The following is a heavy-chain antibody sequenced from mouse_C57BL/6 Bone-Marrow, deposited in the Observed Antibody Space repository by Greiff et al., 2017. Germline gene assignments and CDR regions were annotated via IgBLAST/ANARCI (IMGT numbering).Heavy chain of an antibody. J-gene: IGHJ2*01. V-gene: IGHV5-6*01. Sequence: EVKLVESGGDLVKPGGSLKLSCAASGFTFSSYGMSWVRQTPDKRLEWVATISSGGSYTYYPDSVKGRFTISRDNAKNTLYLQMSSLKSEDTAMYYCARQGTMVTTRYYFDYWGQGTTLTVSS. CDR1: GFTFSSYG. CDR3: ARQGTMVTTRYYFDY. CDR2: ISSGGSYT. D-gene: IGHD2-2*01.